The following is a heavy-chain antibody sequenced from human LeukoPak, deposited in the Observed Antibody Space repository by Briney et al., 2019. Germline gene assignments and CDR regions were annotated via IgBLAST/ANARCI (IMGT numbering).Heavy chain of an antibody. Sequence: GGSLRLSCAASGFTFSSYWMHWVRQAPGKGLVWVSRINGDGSRTTYADSVKGRFTISRDNAKNTLYLQMNSLRAEDTAVYYWASLLLCYGCSSSSDAFNIWGQGTMVTVSS. V-gene: IGHV3-74*01. D-gene: IGHD6-6*01. CDR3: ASLLLCYGCSSSSDAFNI. J-gene: IGHJ3*02. CDR2: INGDGSRT. CDR1: GFTFSSYW.